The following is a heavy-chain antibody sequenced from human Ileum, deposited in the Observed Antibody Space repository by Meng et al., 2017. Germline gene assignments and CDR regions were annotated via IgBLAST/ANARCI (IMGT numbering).Heavy chain of an antibody. CDR1: VGSFRVYL. CDR2: YNHNDST. V-gene: IGHV4-34*01. CDR3: ARNYYDSSGEDSNDY. J-gene: IGHJ4*02. Sequence: VQLEQSVTVLFKPSAVTSTFSGVYVGSFRVYLWWWIHPPPKKVLEWIRIYNHNDSTYYTSLLKSRVTTSVDTTKNQFSLKLSSVTAEATALYCFARNYYDSSGEDSNDYWGQGTLVTVSS. D-gene: IGHD3-22*01.